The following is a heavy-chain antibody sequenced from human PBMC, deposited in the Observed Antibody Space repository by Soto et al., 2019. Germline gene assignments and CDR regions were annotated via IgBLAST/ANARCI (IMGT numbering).Heavy chain of an antibody. CDR3: ARDNHVDSSSWYVFGY. D-gene: IGHD6-13*01. V-gene: IGHV4-59*12. CDR2: IYYSGST. CDR1: GGSISSYY. J-gene: IGHJ4*02. Sequence: PSETLSLTCSVSGGSISSYYWSWIRQPPGKGLEWIGYIYYSGSTNYNPSLKSRVTISVDTSKNQFSLKLSSVTAADTAVYYCARDNHVDSSSWYVFGYWGQGTLVTVSS.